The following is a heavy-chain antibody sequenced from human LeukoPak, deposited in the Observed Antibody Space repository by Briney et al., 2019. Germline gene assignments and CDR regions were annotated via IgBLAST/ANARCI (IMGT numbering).Heavy chain of an antibody. CDR2: IYTSGST. CDR1: GGSISSYY. Sequence: SETLSLTCTVSGGSISSYYWSWIRQPAGKGLEWIGRIYTSGSTNYNPSLKSRVTMSVDTSKNQFSLKLSSVTAADTAVYYCARNTITMVRGVIRKNWFAPWGQGTLVTVS. D-gene: IGHD3-10*01. J-gene: IGHJ5*02. V-gene: IGHV4-4*07. CDR3: ARNTITMVRGVIRKNWFAP.